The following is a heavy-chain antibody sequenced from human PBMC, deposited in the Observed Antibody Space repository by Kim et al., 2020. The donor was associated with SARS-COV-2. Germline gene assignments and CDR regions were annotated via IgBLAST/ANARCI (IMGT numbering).Heavy chain of an antibody. V-gene: IGHV6-1*01. Sequence: DYAISVKSRISINPSTSKSQFSLQLNSVIPEDTAVYYCGRDIPGQKGFDVWGQGTVVTVSS. CDR3: GRDIPGQKGFDV. D-gene: IGHD2-21*01. J-gene: IGHJ3*01.